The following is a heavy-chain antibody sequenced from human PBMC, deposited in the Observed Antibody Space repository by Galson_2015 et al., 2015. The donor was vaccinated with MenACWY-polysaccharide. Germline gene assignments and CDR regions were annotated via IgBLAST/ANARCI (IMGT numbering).Heavy chain of an antibody. J-gene: IGHJ4*02. D-gene: IGHD6-6*01. CDR2: ISWNSGSI. CDR3: AKDMEYSSSSFDY. Sequence: SLRLSCAASGFTFDDYAMNWVRQAPGKGLEWVSGISWNSGSIGDADSVKGRFTISRENAKNSLYLQMNILRAEDTALYYCAKDMEYSSSSFDYWGQGTLVTVSS. V-gene: IGHV3-9*01. CDR1: GFTFDDYA.